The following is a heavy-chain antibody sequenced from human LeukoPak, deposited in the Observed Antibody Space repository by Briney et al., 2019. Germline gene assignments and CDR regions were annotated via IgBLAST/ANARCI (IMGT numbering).Heavy chain of an antibody. J-gene: IGHJ4*02. D-gene: IGHD3-10*01. Sequence: GKSLRLSCAASGFTFSNYAVHWVRQAPGKGLEWVSLISSGGTYEYYADCVRGRFTISRDNSKNTLYLQLNSLRAEDTAVYYCARDSTYYYDSGSSGPHYDNWGQGTLVTVSS. CDR1: GFTFSNYA. CDR3: ARDSTYYYDSGSSGPHYDN. CDR2: ISSGGTYE. V-gene: IGHV3-30*01.